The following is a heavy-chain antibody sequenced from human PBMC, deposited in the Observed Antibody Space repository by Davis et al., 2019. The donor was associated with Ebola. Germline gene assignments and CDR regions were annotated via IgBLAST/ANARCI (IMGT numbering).Heavy chain of an antibody. J-gene: IGHJ6*02. D-gene: IGHD4-17*01. V-gene: IGHV1-2*06. CDR1: GYTFTGYY. Sequence: ASVKVSCKASGYTFTGYYMHWVRQAPGQGLEWMGRINPNSGGTNYAQKLQGRVTMTTDTSTSTAYMELRSLRSDDTAVYYCARLMTTVTTDYYYYYGMDVWGQGTTVTVSS. CDR2: INPNSGGT. CDR3: ARLMTTVTTDYYYYYGMDV.